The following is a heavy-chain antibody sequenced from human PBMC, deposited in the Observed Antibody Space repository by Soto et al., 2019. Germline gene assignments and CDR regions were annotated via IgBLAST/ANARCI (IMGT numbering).Heavy chain of an antibody. CDR2: MYNTGST. CDR3: ARDLWGYCGADCYPLDV. CDR1: GGSIRNLD. V-gene: IGHV4-59*11. D-gene: IGHD2-21*02. J-gene: IGHJ6*02. Sequence: SETLSLTCTVSGGSIRNLDWSWIRQPPGKGLEWIGYMYNTGSTIYNPSLKSRVTISVDTSKNQFSLKLNSVTAADTAVYYCARDLWGYCGADCYPLDVWGQGTTVTVSS.